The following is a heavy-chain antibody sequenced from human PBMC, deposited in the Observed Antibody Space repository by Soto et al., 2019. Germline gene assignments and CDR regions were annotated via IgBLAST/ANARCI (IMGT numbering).Heavy chain of an antibody. D-gene: IGHD4-17*01. CDR1: GGTFSSYA. CDR3: AREPMTTVTGLDAFDI. Sequence: QVQLVQSGAEVKKPGSSVKVSCKASGGTFSSYAISWVRQAPGQGLEWMGGIIPIFGTANYAQKFQGRVTITADESTSKAYMELSRLRSEDTAVYYCAREPMTTVTGLDAFDIWGQGTMVTVSS. CDR2: IIPIFGTA. J-gene: IGHJ3*02. V-gene: IGHV1-69*01.